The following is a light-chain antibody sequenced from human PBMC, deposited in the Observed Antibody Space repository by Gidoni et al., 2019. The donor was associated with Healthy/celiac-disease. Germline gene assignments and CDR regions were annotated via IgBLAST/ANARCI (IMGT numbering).Light chain of an antibody. CDR2: AAS. Sequence: DIQMTQSPSSLSASVGDRVTITCRASQSISSYLNWYQQKPGKAPKLLIYAASSLQSGVPSRLSGSGSVTYFTLTISSLQPEDFATYYCQQSYSTPKRTFGQGTKVEIK. CDR1: QSISSY. CDR3: QQSYSTPKRT. J-gene: IGKJ1*01. V-gene: IGKV1-39*01.